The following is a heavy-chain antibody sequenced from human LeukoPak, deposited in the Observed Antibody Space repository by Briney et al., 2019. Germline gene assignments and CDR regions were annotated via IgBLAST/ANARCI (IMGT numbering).Heavy chain of an antibody. CDR2: INHSGST. D-gene: IGHD2-2*01. CDR1: GGSFSGYY. J-gene: IGHJ6*03. Sequence: SETLSLTCAVYGGSFSGYYWGWIRQPPGKGLEWIGEINHSGSTNYNPSLKSRVTISVDTSKNQFSLKLSSVTAADTAVYYCARLGVGYCSSTSCHGWVGYYYYYMDVWGKGTTVTISS. V-gene: IGHV4-34*01. CDR3: ARLGVGYCSSTSCHGWVGYYYYYMDV.